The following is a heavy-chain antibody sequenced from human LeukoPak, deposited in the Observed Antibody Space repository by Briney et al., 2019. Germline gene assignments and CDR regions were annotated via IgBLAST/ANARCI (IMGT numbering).Heavy chain of an antibody. CDR3: AKEMTNYGDYDRGDY. D-gene: IGHD4-17*01. CDR1: GFTFSSYA. J-gene: IGHJ4*02. CDR2: ISGSGGST. V-gene: IGHV3-23*01. Sequence: GGSLRLSCAASGFTFSSYAMSWVCQAPGKGLEWVSAISGSGGSTYYADSVKGRFAISRDNSKNTLYLQMNSLRAEDTAVYYCAKEMTNYGDYDRGDYWGQGTLVTVSS.